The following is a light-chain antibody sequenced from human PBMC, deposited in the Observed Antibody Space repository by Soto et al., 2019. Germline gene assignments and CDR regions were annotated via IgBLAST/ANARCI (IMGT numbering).Light chain of an antibody. Sequence: IQMTQSTSSLAASVGDRVTITCRASQTISTYVNWYRQKSGAAPELLIYDASTLQSGVPSRFRGGGSGTDFTLTISSLQLEDFATYYCQQSYNTPQTFGQGTKVAIK. V-gene: IGKV1-39*01. CDR2: DAS. CDR1: QTISTY. J-gene: IGKJ1*01. CDR3: QQSYNTPQT.